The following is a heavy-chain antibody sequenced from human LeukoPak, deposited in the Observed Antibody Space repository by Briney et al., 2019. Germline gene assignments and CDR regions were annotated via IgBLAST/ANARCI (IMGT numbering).Heavy chain of an antibody. CDR3: ARAGIFGVVNYYYYMDV. CDR2: INSDGSST. D-gene: IGHD3-3*01. V-gene: IGHV3-74*01. J-gene: IGHJ6*03. CDR1: GFTFSSYW. Sequence: GGSLRLSCAASGFTFSSYWMHWGRQAPGKGLVWVSRINSDGSSTSYADSVKGRFTISRDNAKNTLYLQMNSLRAEDTAVYYCARAGIFGVVNYYYYMDVWGKGTTVTVSS.